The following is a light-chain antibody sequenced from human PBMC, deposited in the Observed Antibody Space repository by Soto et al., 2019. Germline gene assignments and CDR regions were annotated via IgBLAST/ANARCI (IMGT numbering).Light chain of an antibody. CDR3: QHYNSYSEA. Sequence: DSQVTQSRSTLSASVRDRVTINSRASQSISSWLAWYQQKPGKAPKLLIYKASTLKSGVPPRFSGSGSGTEFTLTISSLQPDDFATYYCQHYNSYSEAFGQGAMVDI. V-gene: IGKV1-5*03. CDR2: KAS. CDR1: QSISSW. J-gene: IGKJ1*01.